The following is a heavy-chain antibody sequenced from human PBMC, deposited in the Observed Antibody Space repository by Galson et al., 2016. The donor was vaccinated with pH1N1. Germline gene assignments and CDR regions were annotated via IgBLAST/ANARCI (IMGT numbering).Heavy chain of an antibody. Sequence: SVKVSCKASGYTFSKYYVHWVRQATGQGLEWVGIINPRDGGTVYTQRLQGRVTITRDTSASTAYMELSSLRSEDTAVYYCASSYYYDSSGYTDWGQGTLVTVSS. D-gene: IGHD3-22*01. CDR1: GYTFSKYY. J-gene: IGHJ4*02. CDR2: INPRDGGT. V-gene: IGHV1-46*04. CDR3: ASSYYYDSSGYTD.